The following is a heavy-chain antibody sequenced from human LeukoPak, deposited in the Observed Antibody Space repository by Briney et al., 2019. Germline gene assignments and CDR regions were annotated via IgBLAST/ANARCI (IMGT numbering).Heavy chain of an antibody. V-gene: IGHV4-34*01. J-gene: IGHJ4*02. D-gene: IGHD2-15*01. Sequence: KSSETLSLTCAVYGGSFSVYYWRGIRQPPGKGLEWVGEINHSGSTNYNPSLKSRVTISVDTSKNQFSLKLSSVTAADTAVYYCARGEYEYCSGGSCYYSYWGQGTLVTVSS. CDR2: INHSGST. CDR1: GGSFSVYY. CDR3: ARGEYEYCSGGSCYYSY.